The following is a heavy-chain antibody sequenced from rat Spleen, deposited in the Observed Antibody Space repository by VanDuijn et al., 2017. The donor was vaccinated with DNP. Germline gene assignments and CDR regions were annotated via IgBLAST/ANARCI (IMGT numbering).Heavy chain of an antibody. J-gene: IGHJ3*01. D-gene: IGHD4-3*01. Sequence: QVQLRQSGAEPVKPGSSVKISCKASGYTFTTYYISWIKQTTGQDREYIGYINTGSGGTNYNEKFKGKATLTGGKSSSTAFMQLSSLTPDDSAVYYCARGSDGVWFVYWGQGTLVTVSS. CDR3: ARGSDGVWFVY. CDR1: GYTFTTYY. CDR2: INTGSGGT. V-gene: IGHV1-43*01.